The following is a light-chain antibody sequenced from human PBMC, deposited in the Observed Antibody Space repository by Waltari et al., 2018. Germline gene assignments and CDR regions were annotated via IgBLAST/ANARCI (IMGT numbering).Light chain of an antibody. CDR2: GAS. CDR3: QQYSSSLRT. V-gene: IGKV3-20*01. CDR1: QSVSSSY. J-gene: IGKJ1*01. Sequence: EILLTLPPGSLSLSPGERATPSCRASQSVSSSYLAWYQQSPGQAPRLLIYGASSSATSLPKRFSGSWSRTDFTIIISRLEPEDVAVYCWQQYSSSLRTFGQGTKVEIK.